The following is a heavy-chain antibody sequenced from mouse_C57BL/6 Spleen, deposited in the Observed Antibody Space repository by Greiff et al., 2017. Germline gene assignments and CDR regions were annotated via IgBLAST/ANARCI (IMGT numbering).Heavy chain of an antibody. CDR3: ARYDGSFDY. CDR1: GYAFSSSW. D-gene: IGHD2-3*01. Sequence: VQLQQSGPELVKPGASVKISCKASGYAFSSSWMNWVKQRPGKGLEWIGRIYPGDGDTNYNGKFKGKATLTADKSSSTAYMQLSSLTSEDSAVYFCARYDGSFDYWGQGTTLTVSS. V-gene: IGHV1-82*01. CDR2: IYPGDGDT. J-gene: IGHJ2*01.